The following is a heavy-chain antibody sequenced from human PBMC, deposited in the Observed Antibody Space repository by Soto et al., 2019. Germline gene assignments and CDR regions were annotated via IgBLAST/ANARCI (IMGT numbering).Heavy chain of an antibody. CDR3: ARADDSSGYWNY. CDR1: GGSISSSNW. J-gene: IGHJ4*02. D-gene: IGHD3-22*01. V-gene: IGHV4-4*02. CDR2: VYHSGST. Sequence: QVQLQESGPGLVKPSGTLSLTCAVSGGSISSSNWWTWVRQPPGKGLEWIGEVYHSGSTNYNPSLKIRVTIAVYKSKNQFSLKVSSVTAADTAVYYCARADDSSGYWNYWGQGTLVTVSS.